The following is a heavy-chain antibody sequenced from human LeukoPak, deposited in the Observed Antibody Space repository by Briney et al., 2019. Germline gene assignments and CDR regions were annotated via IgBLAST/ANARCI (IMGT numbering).Heavy chain of an antibody. J-gene: IGHJ4*02. CDR1: GGSISSYY. V-gene: IGHV4-59*01. CDR2: IYYSGST. Sequence: SETLSLTCTASGGSISSYYWSWIRQPPGKGLEWIGYIYYSGSTNYNPSLKSRVTISVDTSKNQFSLKLSSVTAADTAVYYCARSLASGSSPFDYWGQGTLVTVSS. CDR3: ARSLASGSSPFDY. D-gene: IGHD1-26*01.